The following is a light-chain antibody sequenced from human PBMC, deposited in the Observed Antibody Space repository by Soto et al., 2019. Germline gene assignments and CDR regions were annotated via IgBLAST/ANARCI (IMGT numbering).Light chain of an antibody. CDR3: QQYNSYWT. V-gene: IGKV1-5*03. J-gene: IGKJ1*01. CDR1: QSISTW. Sequence: DIQMTQSPSTLPASVGDRVTITCRANQSISTWLAWYQQKPGKAPKLLIYKASSLESGVPSRFSGSGSGTEFTLTISSLQPDDFATYYCQQYNSYWTFGQGTKVDI. CDR2: KAS.